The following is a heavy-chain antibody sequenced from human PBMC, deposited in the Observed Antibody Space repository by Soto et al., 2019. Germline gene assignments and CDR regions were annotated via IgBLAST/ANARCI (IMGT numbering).Heavy chain of an antibody. J-gene: IGHJ5*02. V-gene: IGHV1-2*02. Sequence: QVQLVQSGAEVKKPGASVKVSCTASGYTFTAYLIHWVRQAPGQGLELMGWISPNSGDTIHAQRFQGRVTMTRDTSISTAYMVLSRLTSDDTAVYYCARDYCYGTSGYNWFDPWGQGTLVTVSS. CDR2: ISPNSGDT. CDR3: ARDYCYGTSGYNWFDP. CDR1: GYTFTAYL. D-gene: IGHD3-22*01.